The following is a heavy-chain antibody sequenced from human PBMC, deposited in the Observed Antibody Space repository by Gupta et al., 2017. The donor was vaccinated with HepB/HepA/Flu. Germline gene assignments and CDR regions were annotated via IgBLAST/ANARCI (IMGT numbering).Heavy chain of an antibody. Sequence: QVQLQQWGAGLLKPSETLSLTCAVYGGSFSGYYWSWIRQPPGKGLEWIGEINHSGSTNYNPSLKSRVTISVDTSKNQFSLKLSSVTAADTAVYYCARVEGVLAMIVFQHWGQGTLVTVSS. CDR2: INHSGST. D-gene: IGHD3-22*01. CDR1: GGSFSGYY. V-gene: IGHV4-34*01. CDR3: ARVEGVLAMIVFQH. J-gene: IGHJ1*01.